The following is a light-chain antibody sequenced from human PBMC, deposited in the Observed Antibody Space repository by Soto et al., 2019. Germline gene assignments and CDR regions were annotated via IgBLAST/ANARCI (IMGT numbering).Light chain of an antibody. Sequence: QSVLTHPASVSRYPGQSSTFPFTRNRSDIGGYNYVSWYQHYPGKVPKVIIYEVGNRPSGVSNRFSGSKSGNTASLTISGLQAEDDADYYCGSFSSTSIPDMFGSGTKGTVL. J-gene: IGLJ1*01. V-gene: IGLV2-14*01. CDR3: GSFSSTSIPDM. CDR2: EVG. CDR1: RSDIGGYNY.